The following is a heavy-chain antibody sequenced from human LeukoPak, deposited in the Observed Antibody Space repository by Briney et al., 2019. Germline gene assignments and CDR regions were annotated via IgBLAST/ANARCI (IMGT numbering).Heavy chain of an antibody. Sequence: KPSETLSLTCSISGGSFSSYFWSWVRQPAGKGLEWIGRIYPSGNTNYNPSLKSRVTFSVDTSKTQFSLRLSSVTAADTAVYYCAREDSGSYYNYYHFYMDVWGKGTTVTISS. CDR1: GGSFSSYF. CDR2: IYPSGNT. V-gene: IGHV4-4*07. CDR3: AREDSGSYYNYYHFYMDV. J-gene: IGHJ6*03. D-gene: IGHD3-10*01.